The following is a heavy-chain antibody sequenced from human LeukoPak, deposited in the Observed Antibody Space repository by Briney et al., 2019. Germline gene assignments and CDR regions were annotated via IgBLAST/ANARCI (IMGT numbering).Heavy chain of an antibody. J-gene: IGHJ6*04. CDR1: GFTFSDYA. CDR2: IIDSGGSS. CDR3: AKEGAEPHLNLDV. V-gene: IGHV3-23*01. D-gene: IGHD1-14*01. Sequence: SGGSLRLSCAASGFTFSDYALSWVRQAPGKGLEWVSAIIDSGGSSYYADSVRGRFTISRDNSNSALYLQMNSLRAEDTALYDCAKEGAEPHLNLDVWGKGNTVTVSS.